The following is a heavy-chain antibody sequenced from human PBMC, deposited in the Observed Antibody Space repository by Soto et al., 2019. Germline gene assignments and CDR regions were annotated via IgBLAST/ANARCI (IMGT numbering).Heavy chain of an antibody. CDR3: ARDPTVTHAFDI. V-gene: IGHV1-18*01. J-gene: IGHJ3*02. D-gene: IGHD4-17*01. Sequence: ASVKVSCKASGYTFTSYGISWVRQAPGQGLEWMGWISAYNGNTNYAQKLQGRVTMTKDTSTSTAYKKLRSLKSDDTAVYYCARDPTVTHAFDIWGQGTMVTVSS. CDR2: ISAYNGNT. CDR1: GYTFTSYG.